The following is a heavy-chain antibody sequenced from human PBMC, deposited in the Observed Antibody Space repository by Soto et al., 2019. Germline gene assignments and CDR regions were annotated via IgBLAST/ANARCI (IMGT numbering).Heavy chain of an antibody. V-gene: IGHV3-74*01. CDR3: ARGDCVGGTCYSLAGSFYYYMDV. CDR2: INSDGSVS. Sequence: EVQLVESGGGLVQPGGSLRLSCAASGFTFSNYWMYWVRQAPGKGLVWVSRINSDGSVSSYADSVKGRLTISRDNVKNTLYLPMDGLRADDTAVYYCARGDCVGGTCYSLAGSFYYYMDVWGKGTKVTVFS. CDR1: GFTFSNYW. J-gene: IGHJ6*03. D-gene: IGHD2-15*01.